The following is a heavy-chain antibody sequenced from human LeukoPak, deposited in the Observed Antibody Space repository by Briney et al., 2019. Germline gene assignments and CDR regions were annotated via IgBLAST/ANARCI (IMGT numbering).Heavy chain of an antibody. D-gene: IGHD2-2*01. CDR2: INPNSGGT. V-gene: IGHV1-2*06. J-gene: IGHJ4*02. CDR3: ARGRGDIVVVPAAVLIDY. CDR1: GYTFTGYY. Sequence: ASVKASCKASGYTFTGYYMHWVRQAPGRGLEWMGRINPNSGGTSYAQKFQGRVTMTRDTSISTAYMELSRLRSDDTAVYYCARGRGDIVVVPAAVLIDYWGQGTLVTVSS.